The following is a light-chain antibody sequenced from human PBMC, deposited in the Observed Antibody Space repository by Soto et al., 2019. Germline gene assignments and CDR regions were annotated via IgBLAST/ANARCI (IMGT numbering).Light chain of an antibody. CDR2: AAY. Sequence: DLQMTQSPSSLSASVGDRVTITCRASQSISNFLNWYQQKPGKAPNLLIYAAYTLQSGVPSRFSGSGSGTDFTLTISSLQPEDFATYYCQQSYSTPRFGFGPGTKVEI. V-gene: IGKV1-39*01. CDR1: QSISNF. CDR3: QQSYSTPRFG. J-gene: IGKJ3*01.